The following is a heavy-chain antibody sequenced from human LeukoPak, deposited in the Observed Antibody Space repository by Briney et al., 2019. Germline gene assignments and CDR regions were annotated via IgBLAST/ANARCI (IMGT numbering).Heavy chain of an antibody. V-gene: IGHV3-7*01. Sequence: GRCLRPSFPASGFTFISYWMTWRLQGPGKGLEWVANIKQDGSEKYYVDSVKGRFTISRDNAKNSLYLQMNSLRAEDTAVYYCARPSGTYFDDWGQGTLVTVSS. CDR3: ARPSGTYFDD. CDR1: GFTFISYW. J-gene: IGHJ4*02. D-gene: IGHD1-26*01. CDR2: IKQDGSEK.